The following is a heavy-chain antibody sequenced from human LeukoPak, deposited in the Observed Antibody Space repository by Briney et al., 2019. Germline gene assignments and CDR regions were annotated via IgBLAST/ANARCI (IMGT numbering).Heavy chain of an antibody. CDR1: GGSISSYY. Sequence: KPSGTLSLTCTVSGGSISSYYWSWIRQPPGKGLEWIGYIYYSGSTNYNPSLKSRVTISVDTSKNQFSLKLSSVTAADTAVYYCARHYGSGSYYNLHYFDYWGQGTLVTVSS. V-gene: IGHV4-59*01. D-gene: IGHD3-10*01. CDR2: IYYSGST. CDR3: ARHYGSGSYYNLHYFDY. J-gene: IGHJ4*02.